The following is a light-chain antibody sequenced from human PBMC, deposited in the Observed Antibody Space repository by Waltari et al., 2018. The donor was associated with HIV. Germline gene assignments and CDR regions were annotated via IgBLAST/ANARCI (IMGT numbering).Light chain of an antibody. J-gene: IGLJ3*02. CDR3: SSYTSSSTLWV. CDR1: SSDVGGYNY. CDR2: DVS. V-gene: IGLV2-14*03. Sequence: QSALTQPASVSGSPGQSLTISCTGTSSDVGGYNYVPWYQQHPGKAPKLMIYDVSNRPSGVSNRFSGSKSGNTASLTISGLQAEDEADYYCSSYTSSSTLWVFGGGTKLTVL.